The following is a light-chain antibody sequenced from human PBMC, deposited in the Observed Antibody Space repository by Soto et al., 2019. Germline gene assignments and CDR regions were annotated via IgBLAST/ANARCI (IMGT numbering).Light chain of an antibody. CDR2: SAS. V-gene: IGKV3-20*01. J-gene: IGKJ1*01. CDR1: QSIIGTY. CDR3: QHYGTSPST. Sequence: EIVLTQSPGTLSLTSGERATLSGSASQSIIGTYLAWYQQKPGQAPRLLIYSASTRATGIPDRFSGSGPGTDFTLTISRLEPEDFAVYYCQHYGTSPSTFGRGTKVDIK.